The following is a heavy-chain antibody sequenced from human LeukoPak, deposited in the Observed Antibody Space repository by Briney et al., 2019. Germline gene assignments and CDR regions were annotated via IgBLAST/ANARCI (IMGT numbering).Heavy chain of an antibody. J-gene: IGHJ6*03. D-gene: IGHD2-8*01. CDR1: GGSFSDYY. V-gene: IGHV4-34*01. CDR3: ARGGYCTNGVCYRPQHFYYYMDV. Sequence: KPSETLSLTCAVYGGSFSDYYCTWIRQSPGKGLEWIGEINHSGSTNYNPSLKSRVTISVDTSRSQFFLKLNSVTAADTAMYYCARGGYCTNGVCYRPQHFYYYMDVWGKGTTVTVSS. CDR2: INHSGST.